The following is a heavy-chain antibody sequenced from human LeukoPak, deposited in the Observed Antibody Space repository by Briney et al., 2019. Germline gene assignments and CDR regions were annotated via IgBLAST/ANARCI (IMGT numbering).Heavy chain of an antibody. CDR3: ARHSRSGYIGYENAFDI. V-gene: IGHV4-39*01. CDR2: IYYSGST. Sequence: SETLSLTCTVSGGSISSSSYYWGWIRQPPGKGLEWIGSIYYSGSTHYNPSLKTRITMSVDTSKNQFSLKLNSVTAADTGIYYCARHSRSGYIGYENAFDIWGQGTMVTVSS. CDR1: GGSISSSSYY. J-gene: IGHJ3*02. D-gene: IGHD5-12*01.